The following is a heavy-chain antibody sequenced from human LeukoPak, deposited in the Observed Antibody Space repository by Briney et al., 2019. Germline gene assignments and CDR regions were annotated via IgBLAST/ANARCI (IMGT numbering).Heavy chain of an antibody. CDR3: ASVPHITMVRGVTNRYYYYYGMDV. V-gene: IGHV4-59*08. D-gene: IGHD3-10*01. CDR2: IYYSGSI. J-gene: IGHJ6*02. CDR1: GGSISSYY. Sequence: KPSETLSLTCTVSGGSISSYYWSWIRQPPGKGLEWIGYIYYSGSINYNPSLKSRVTISVDTSKNQFSLKLSSVTAADTAVYYCASVPHITMVRGVTNRYYYYYGMDVWGQGTTVTVSS.